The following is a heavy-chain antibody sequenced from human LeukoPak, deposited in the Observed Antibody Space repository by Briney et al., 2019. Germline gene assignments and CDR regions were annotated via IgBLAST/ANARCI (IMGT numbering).Heavy chain of an antibody. D-gene: IGHD2-2*01. V-gene: IGHV1-2*02. Sequence: ASVKVSCKASGYTFTGYYMHWMRQAPGQGLEWMGWINPNSGGTNYAQKFQGRVTMTRDTSISTAYMELSRLRSDDAAVYYCARVKCSSTSCYFDYWGQGTLVTVSS. CDR3: ARVKCSSTSCYFDY. J-gene: IGHJ4*02. CDR1: GYTFTGYY. CDR2: INPNSGGT.